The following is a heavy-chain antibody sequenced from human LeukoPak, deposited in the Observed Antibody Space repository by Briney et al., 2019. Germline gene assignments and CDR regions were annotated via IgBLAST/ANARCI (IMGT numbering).Heavy chain of an antibody. Sequence: PGGSLRLSCAASGFTFSGYAMDWVRQAPGKGLEWISSISRGAGTTYYAASVKGRFAISGDHSKNTVYLQMTSLRAEDTAVYYCAERGDYYYYGMDVWGHGTTVTVSS. CDR3: AERGDYYYYGMDV. CDR1: GFTFSGYA. V-gene: IGHV3-23*01. J-gene: IGHJ6*02. CDR2: ISRGAGTT.